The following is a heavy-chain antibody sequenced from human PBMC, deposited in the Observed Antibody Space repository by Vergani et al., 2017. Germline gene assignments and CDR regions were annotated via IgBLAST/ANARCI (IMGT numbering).Heavy chain of an antibody. V-gene: IGHV2-70*04. D-gene: IGHD3-3*01. CDR2: IDWDNTK. CDR3: ARIHVTWADFWSGPNYYYYYGMDV. CDR1: GFSLSSGGMR. J-gene: IGHJ6*02. Sequence: QVTLKESGPALVKPTQTLTLTCSLSGFSLSSGGMRVSWIRQPPGKALEWLARIDWDNTKVYSSSLKSRLFISKDISKNEVVLTMTNMDPVDTATYYCARIHVTWADFWSGPNYYYYYGMDVWGQGP.